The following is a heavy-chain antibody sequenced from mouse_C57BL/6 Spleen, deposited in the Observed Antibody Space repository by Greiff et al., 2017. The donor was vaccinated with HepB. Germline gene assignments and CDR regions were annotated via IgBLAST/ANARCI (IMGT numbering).Heavy chain of an antibody. CDR1: GFSLTSYG. Sequence: VKLQESGPGLVAPSQSLSITCTVSGFSLTSYGVHWVRQPPGKGLEWLVVIWSDGSTTYNSALKSRLSFSKDTSKCQVFLKMNSLQTDDTAMYYCARRGDYGSRYWFAYWGQGTLVTVSA. J-gene: IGHJ3*01. V-gene: IGHV2-6*03. CDR3: ARRGDYGSRYWFAY. D-gene: IGHD1-1*01. CDR2: IWSDGST.